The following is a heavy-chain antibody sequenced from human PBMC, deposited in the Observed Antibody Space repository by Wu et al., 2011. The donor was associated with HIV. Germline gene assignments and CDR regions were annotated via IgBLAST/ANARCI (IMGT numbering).Heavy chain of an antibody. J-gene: IGHJ4*02. CDR2: INPNSGGT. CDR3: ARDFGGDGDS. CDR1: GYTFTGYY. D-gene: IGHD2-21*01. V-gene: IGHV1-2*02. Sequence: QVQLVQSGAEVKKPGASVKVSCKASGYTFTGYYMHWVRQAPGQGLEWMGWINPNSGGTYYAQKFQGRVTMTRDTSINTAHMELSSLRSEDTAMYYCARDFGGDGDSWGQGTLVTVSS.